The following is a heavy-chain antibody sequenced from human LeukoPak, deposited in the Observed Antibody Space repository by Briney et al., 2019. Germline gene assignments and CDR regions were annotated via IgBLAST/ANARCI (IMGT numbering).Heavy chain of an antibody. CDR1: GGSISGSY. V-gene: IGHV4-4*07. CDR2: IYTTGST. D-gene: IGHD3-10*01. CDR3: ARGAYGSGSRVYYYYYMDV. Sequence: PSETLSLTCTVSGGSISGSYWSWIRQPAGKGLEWIGRIYTTGSTNYNPPLKSRVTISVDKSKNQFSLKMSSVTAADTAVYYCARGAYGSGSRVYYYYYMDVWGKGTTVTVSS. J-gene: IGHJ6*03.